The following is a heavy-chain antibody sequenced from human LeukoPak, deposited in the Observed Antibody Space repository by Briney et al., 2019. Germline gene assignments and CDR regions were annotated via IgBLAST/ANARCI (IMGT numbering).Heavy chain of an antibody. CDR1: GGSFSGYY. V-gene: IGHV4-34*01. CDR3: ARFDLDTAMAPWAFDI. J-gene: IGHJ3*02. Sequence: PSETLSLTCAVYGGSFSGYYWSWIRQPPGKGLEWIGEINHSGSTNYNPSLKGRVTISVDTSKNQFSLKLSSVTAADTAVYYCARFDLDTAMAPWAFDIWGQGTMVTVSS. CDR2: INHSGST. D-gene: IGHD5-18*01.